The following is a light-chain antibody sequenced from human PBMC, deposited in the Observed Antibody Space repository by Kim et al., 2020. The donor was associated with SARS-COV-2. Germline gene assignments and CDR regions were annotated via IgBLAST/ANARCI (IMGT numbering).Light chain of an antibody. V-gene: IGLV2-23*01. CDR2: EGS. J-gene: IGLJ3*02. CDR3: CSYAGSSV. CDR1: SSDVGSYNL. Sequence: QSALTQPASVSGSPGQSITISCTGTSSDVGSYNLVSWYQQHPGKAPKLMIYEGSKRPSGVSHRFSGSKSGNTASLTISGLQAEDEADYYCCSYAGSSVFGGGTQLTVL.